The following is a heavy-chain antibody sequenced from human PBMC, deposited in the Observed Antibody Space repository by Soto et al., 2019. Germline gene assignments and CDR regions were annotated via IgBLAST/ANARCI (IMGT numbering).Heavy chain of an antibody. Sequence: GGSLRLSCAASGFTFSSYWMHWVRQAPGKGLVWVPRINSDGSSTSYADSVKGRFTISRDNAKNTLYLQMNSLRAEDTAVYYCARDRPGYSSSKPDYWGQGTLVTVSS. D-gene: IGHD6-13*01. CDR1: GFTFSSYW. V-gene: IGHV3-74*01. J-gene: IGHJ4*02. CDR3: ARDRPGYSSSKPDY. CDR2: INSDGSST.